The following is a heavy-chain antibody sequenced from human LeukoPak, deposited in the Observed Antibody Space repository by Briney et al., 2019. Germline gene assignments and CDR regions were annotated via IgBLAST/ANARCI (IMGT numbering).Heavy chain of an antibody. CDR1: GGSISSSSYY. J-gene: IGHJ4*02. D-gene: IGHD3-3*01. CDR2: IYYSGSS. CDR3: ARQYYTGFFDY. Sequence: SETLSLTCTVSGGSISSSSYYWGWIRQPPGKGLEWSGSIYYSGSSYYNPSLKSRVTISVDTSKNQFSLKLSSVTAADTAVYYCARQYYTGFFDYWGQGTLVTVSS. V-gene: IGHV4-39*01.